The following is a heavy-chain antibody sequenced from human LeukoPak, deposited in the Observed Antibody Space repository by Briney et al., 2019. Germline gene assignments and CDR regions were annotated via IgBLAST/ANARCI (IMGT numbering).Heavy chain of an antibody. J-gene: IGHJ4*02. Sequence: GGSLRLSCAASGFTFNNNGMSWVRQAPGKGLEWVSVISASGGSTYYADSVKGRFTISRDNSKNTLYLQINSLRVEDTALYYCAKVVTGGTYWGPFDYWGQGTLVTVSS. D-gene: IGHD1-26*01. CDR3: AKVVTGGTYWGPFDY. CDR1: GFTFNNNG. V-gene: IGHV3-23*01. CDR2: ISASGGST.